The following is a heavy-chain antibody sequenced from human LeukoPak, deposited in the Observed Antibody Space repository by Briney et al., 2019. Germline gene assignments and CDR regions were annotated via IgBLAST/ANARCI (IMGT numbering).Heavy chain of an antibody. CDR2: IIARGTST. V-gene: IGHV1-46*01. CDR1: GYSFTGHY. Sequence: ASVKVSCKASGYSFTGHYMHWVRQAPGQGLECMGLIIARGTSTIYAEKFQGRIIMTRDLSTTTDYMELSSLKSDDTAVYYCARGRSGLLRPSTTYATWGQGTLVTVSS. J-gene: IGHJ5*02. D-gene: IGHD2/OR15-2a*01. CDR3: ARGRSGLLRPSTTYAT.